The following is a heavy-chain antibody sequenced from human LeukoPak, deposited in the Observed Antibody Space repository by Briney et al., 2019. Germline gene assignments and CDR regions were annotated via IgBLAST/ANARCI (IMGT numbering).Heavy chain of an antibody. D-gene: IGHD2-2*01. CDR2: IWYGGSNK. V-gene: IGHV3-33*08. J-gene: IGHJ6*03. CDR3: ARRYQLLYYYYYYMDV. CDR1: GFTFSSYG. Sequence: PGGSLRLSCAASGFTFSSYGMHWVRQAPGKGLEWVAVIWYGGSNKYYADSVKGRFTISRDNSKNTLYLQMNSLRAEDTAVYYCARRYQLLYYYYYYMDVWGKGTTVTVSS.